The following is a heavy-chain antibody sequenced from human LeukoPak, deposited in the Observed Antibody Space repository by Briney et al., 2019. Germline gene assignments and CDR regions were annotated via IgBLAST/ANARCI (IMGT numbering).Heavy chain of an antibody. CDR3: ARGRAAYYYDSSGYQFDY. CDR1: GGTFSSYA. V-gene: IGHV1-69*13. Sequence: GASVKVSCKASGGTFSSYAISWVRQAPGQGLEWMGGIIPIFGTANYAQKFQGRVTITADESTSTAYMELSSLRSEDTAVYYCARGRAAYYYDSSGYQFDYWGQGTLVTVSS. J-gene: IGHJ4*02. D-gene: IGHD3-22*01. CDR2: IIPIFGTA.